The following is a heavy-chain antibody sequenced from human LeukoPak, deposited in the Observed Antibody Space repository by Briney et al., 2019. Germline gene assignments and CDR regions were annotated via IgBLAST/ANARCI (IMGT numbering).Heavy chain of an antibody. J-gene: IGHJ6*01. CDR3: ARGGYRSGLRVGIDV. Sequence: GGSLRLSCEASGFTFSDYAMHWVRQAPGQGLEYVSCISSSGSSTYYADSLEGRFTISRDNSKNMLYLQMGSLRADDMAVYYCARGGYRSGLRVGIDVWGQGTTVTVPA. CDR2: ISSSGSST. D-gene: IGHD5-18*01. CDR1: GFTFSDYA. V-gene: IGHV3-64*02.